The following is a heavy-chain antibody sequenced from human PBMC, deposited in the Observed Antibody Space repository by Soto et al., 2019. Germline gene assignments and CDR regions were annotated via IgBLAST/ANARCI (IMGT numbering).Heavy chain of an antibody. V-gene: IGHV3-21*01. CDR3: ARSSFPLYYDFWSGYYGSRYYYYGMDV. CDR1: GFTFSSYS. Sequence: PGGSLRLSCAASGFTFSSYSMNWVRQAPGKGLEWVSSISSSSSYIYYADSVKGRFTISGDNAKNSLYLQMNSLRAEDTAVYYCARSSFPLYYDFWSGYYGSRYYYYGMDVWGQGTTVTVSS. CDR2: ISSSSSYI. J-gene: IGHJ6*02. D-gene: IGHD3-3*01.